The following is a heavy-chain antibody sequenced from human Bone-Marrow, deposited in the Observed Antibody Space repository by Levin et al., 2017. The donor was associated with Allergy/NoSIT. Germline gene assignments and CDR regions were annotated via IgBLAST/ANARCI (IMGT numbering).Heavy chain of an antibody. CDR1: GFTVSSSY. J-gene: IGHJ4*02. CDR2: IYCGGST. CDR3: ARVPHYYDSRDYYGGGDY. D-gene: IGHD3-22*01. Sequence: GGSLRLSCAASGFTVSSSYMTWVRQAPGKGLDWVSVIYCGGSTYYADSVKGRFAISRDNSKNTLYLQMNSLRAEDTAVYYCARVPHYYDSRDYYGGGDYWGQGTLVTVSS. V-gene: IGHV3-53*01.